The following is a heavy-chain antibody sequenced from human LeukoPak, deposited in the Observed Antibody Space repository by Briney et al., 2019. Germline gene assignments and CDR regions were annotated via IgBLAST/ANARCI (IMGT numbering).Heavy chain of an antibody. CDR3: ARASSSYSSGWYSAFDI. V-gene: IGHV4-39*01. CDR1: GGSISSSSYY. Sequence: SETLSLTCTVSGGSISSSSYYWGWIRQPPGKWLEWIGSIYYSGSTYYNPSLKSRVTISVDTSKNQFSLKLSSVTAADTAVYYCARASSSYSSGWYSAFDIWGQGTMVTVSS. CDR2: IYYSGST. D-gene: IGHD6-19*01. J-gene: IGHJ3*02.